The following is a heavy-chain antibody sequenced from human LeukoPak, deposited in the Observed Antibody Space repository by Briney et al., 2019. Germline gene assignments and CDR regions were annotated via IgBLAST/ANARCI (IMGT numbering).Heavy chain of an antibody. D-gene: IGHD3-22*01. CDR1: GYTFTGYY. V-gene: IGHV1-2*02. J-gene: IGHJ4*02. Sequence: ASVKVSCKASGYTFTGYYMHWVRQAPGQGLEWMGWINPNSGGTNYAQKFQGRVTMTEDTSTDTAYMELSSLRSEDTAVYYCATGPKSVYYYDSSGYRYYFDYWGQGTLVTVSS. CDR2: INPNSGGT. CDR3: ATGPKSVYYYDSSGYRYYFDY.